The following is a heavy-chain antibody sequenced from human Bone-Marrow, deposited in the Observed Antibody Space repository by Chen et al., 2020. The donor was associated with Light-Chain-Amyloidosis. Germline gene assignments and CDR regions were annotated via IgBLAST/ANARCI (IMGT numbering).Heavy chain of an antibody. CDR1: GYTFPNYW. CDR3: ARRRDGYNFDY. CDR2: IYPDDSDA. J-gene: IGHJ4*02. Sequence: EVQLEQSGPEVKKPGESLKTSCKGSGYTFPNYWIGWVCQMPGKGLEWMGVIYPDDSDARYSPSFEGQVTISADKSITTAYLQWRSLKASDTAMYYCARRRDGYNFDYWGQGTLVTVSS. D-gene: IGHD5-12*01. V-gene: IGHV5-51*01.